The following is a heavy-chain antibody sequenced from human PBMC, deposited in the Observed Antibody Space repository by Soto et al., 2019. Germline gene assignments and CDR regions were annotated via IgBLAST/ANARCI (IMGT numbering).Heavy chain of an antibody. D-gene: IGHD1-1*01. V-gene: IGHV3-23*01. Sequence: GGSLRLSCAASGSTFSSYAMSWVRQAPGKGLEWVSAISGSGGSTYYADSVKGRFTISRDNSKNTLYLQMNSLRAEDTAVYYCAKVGPPYNWNDISYYYYGMDVWGQRTTVTVSS. J-gene: IGHJ6*02. CDR1: GSTFSSYA. CDR2: ISGSGGST. CDR3: AKVGPPYNWNDISYYYYGMDV.